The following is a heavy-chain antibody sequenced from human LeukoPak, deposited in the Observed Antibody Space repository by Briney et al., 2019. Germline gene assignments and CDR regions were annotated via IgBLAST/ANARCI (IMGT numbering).Heavy chain of an antibody. CDR3: ARDCSGGSCYYSDY. Sequence: SETLSLTCTVSGGSISSYYWSWLRQPAGKGLEWIGRIYTSGSTNYNPSLKSRVTMSVDTSKNQFSLKLSSVTAADTAVYYCARDCSGGSCYYSDYWGQGTLVTVSS. V-gene: IGHV4-4*07. J-gene: IGHJ4*02. D-gene: IGHD2-15*01. CDR2: IYTSGST. CDR1: GGSISSYY.